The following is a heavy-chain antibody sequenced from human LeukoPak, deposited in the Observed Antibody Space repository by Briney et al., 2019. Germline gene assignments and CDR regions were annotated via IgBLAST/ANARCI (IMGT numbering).Heavy chain of an antibody. Sequence: GGPLRLSCAASGFTFNSYAMHWVREAPGEGLEYFSAISRNGGSTHYANSVTGRFTISRVNYKNTLYLQMGSLRAEDMAVYYWCRGDRQYYYDSSGYYYEGYWGQGTLVTVSS. V-gene: IGHV3-64*01. CDR2: ISRNGGST. J-gene: IGHJ4*02. D-gene: IGHD3-22*01. CDR3: CRGDRQYYYDSSGYYYEGY. CDR1: GFTFNSYA.